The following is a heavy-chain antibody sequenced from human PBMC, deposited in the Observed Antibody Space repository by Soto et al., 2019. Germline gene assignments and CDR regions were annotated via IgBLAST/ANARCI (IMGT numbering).Heavy chain of an antibody. CDR2: INPNSGGT. J-gene: IGHJ4*02. CDR1: GYTFTGYY. CDR3: ARDARGDEAPMDY. Sequence: QVQLVQSGAEVKKPGASVKVSCKASGYTFTGYYMHWVRQAPGQGLEWMGWINPNSGGTNYAQKLQGVVTMTRDTSISTAHMELSRLRSDDTAVYYGARDARGDEAPMDYWGQGTLVTVSS. V-gene: IGHV1-2*02. D-gene: IGHD3-10*01.